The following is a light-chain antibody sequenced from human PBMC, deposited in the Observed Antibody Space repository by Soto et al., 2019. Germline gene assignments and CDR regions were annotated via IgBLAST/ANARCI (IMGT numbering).Light chain of an antibody. V-gene: IGKV1-39*01. Sequence: DIQMTQSPSSLSASVGDRITITCRASQNINIYLNWYQQKVGKAPKLLVYKTSNLQSGVPSRFSGSGSGTEFTLTINSVQLEDFGTYFCQQSYDDPHTFGQGTKVETK. CDR2: KTS. CDR1: QNINIY. J-gene: IGKJ2*01. CDR3: QQSYDDPHT.